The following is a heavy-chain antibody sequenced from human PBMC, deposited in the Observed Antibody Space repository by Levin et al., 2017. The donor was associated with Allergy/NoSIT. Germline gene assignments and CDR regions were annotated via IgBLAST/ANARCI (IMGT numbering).Heavy chain of an antibody. CDR3: VGDRDSGTYFRLDY. CDR1: GFTVSGHG. J-gene: IGHJ4*02. CDR2: MWYDGTNK. D-gene: IGHD1-26*01. Sequence: LAGGSLRLSCEASGFTVSGHGMHWVRQAPGKGLEWVAVMWYDGTNKFYADSVKGRFTISRDNSKNTGYLQMNSLSSEDTAVYHCVGDRDSGTYFRLDYWGPGTLVTVSS. V-gene: IGHV3-33*01.